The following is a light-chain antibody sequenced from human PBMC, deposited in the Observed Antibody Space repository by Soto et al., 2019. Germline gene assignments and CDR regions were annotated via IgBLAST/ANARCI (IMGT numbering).Light chain of an antibody. CDR1: SSNIGAGSD. J-gene: IGLJ1*01. V-gene: IGLV1-40*01. Sequence: QPVLTQPPSVSGAPGQRVTISCTGSSSNIGAGSDVHWYRHLPGTAPKLLIFGNNNRPSGVPDRFSGSRSGTSASLAITGLQAEDEADYYCSSYAGRTLYVFGTGTKVTVL. CDR2: GNN. CDR3: SSYAGRTLYV.